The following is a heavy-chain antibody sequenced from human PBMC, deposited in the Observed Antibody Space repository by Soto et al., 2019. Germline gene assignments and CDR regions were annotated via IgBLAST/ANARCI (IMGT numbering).Heavy chain of an antibody. CDR1: GFSFSTSS. J-gene: IGHJ4*02. CDR3: AKGGYTFAYE. V-gene: IGHV3-23*01. CDR2: ISPSASDT. Sequence: EVQLLESGGDLVQPGGPLRLSCAASGFSFSTSSMAGVRQPPGKGREWVSAISPSASDTLYADSVKARFTISRDNSQNTLFLQMTSLRADDTAVYYCAKGGYTFAYEWGQGALVTVSS. D-gene: IGHD5-18*01.